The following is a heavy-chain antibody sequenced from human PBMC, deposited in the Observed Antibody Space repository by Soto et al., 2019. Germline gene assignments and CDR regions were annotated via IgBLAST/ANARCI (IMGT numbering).Heavy chain of an antibody. Sequence: QVQLVQSGAEVKNPGSSVKVSCQTSGGTFNSYLIDWVRQAPGQGLEWMGGIIPAFGTAKYAQKFQGRVTITPDKSTTTAYMELRTLTSDDTAVYYCARGLDQPPVGLYFDTWGQGTLVTLSS. CDR1: GGTFNSYL. CDR3: ARGLDQPPVGLYFDT. CDR2: IIPAFGTA. V-gene: IGHV1-69*06. D-gene: IGHD2-2*01. J-gene: IGHJ4*02.